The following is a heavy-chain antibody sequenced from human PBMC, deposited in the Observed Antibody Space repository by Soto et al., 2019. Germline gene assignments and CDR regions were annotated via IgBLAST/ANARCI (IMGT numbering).Heavy chain of an antibody. CDR1: GGSISSYY. V-gene: IGHV4-59*01. CDR2: IYYSGST. Sequence: KPSETLSLTCTVSGGSISSYYWSWIRQPPGKGLEWIGYIYYSGSTNYNPSLKSRVTISVDTSKNQFSLKLSSVTAADTAVYYCATTVPYDFWSGYYSYYMEVWGKGTTVT. J-gene: IGHJ6*03. CDR3: ATTVPYDFWSGYYSYYMEV. D-gene: IGHD3-3*01.